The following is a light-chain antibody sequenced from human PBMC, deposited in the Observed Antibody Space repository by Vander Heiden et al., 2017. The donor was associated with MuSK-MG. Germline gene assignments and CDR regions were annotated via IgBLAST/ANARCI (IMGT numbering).Light chain of an antibody. CDR2: RNT. CDR1: SSNIGAGYD. CDR3: QSYDTSLSGSGI. Sequence: QSLLTPPPSLSGAPGQRVTISCTGSSSNIGAGYDVHWYQQLPGAAPKLLVYRNTNRASGVPDRFSGSISGTSASLAITGLQADDEAEYFCQSYDTSLSGSGIFGGGTKLTVL. J-gene: IGLJ2*01. V-gene: IGLV1-40*01.